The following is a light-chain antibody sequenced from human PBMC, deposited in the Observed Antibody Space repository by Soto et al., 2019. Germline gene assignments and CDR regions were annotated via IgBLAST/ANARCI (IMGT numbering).Light chain of an antibody. J-gene: IGKJ1*01. Sequence: GDRVTITCRASEGINSWLAWLQQRPGKAPKLLIYDASRLERGVSSRFSGSESGTEFTLTISSLQPDDSATYYCQQFHSYPWTFGQGTSVDIQ. V-gene: IGKV1-5*01. CDR1: EGINSW. CDR3: QQFHSYPWT. CDR2: DAS.